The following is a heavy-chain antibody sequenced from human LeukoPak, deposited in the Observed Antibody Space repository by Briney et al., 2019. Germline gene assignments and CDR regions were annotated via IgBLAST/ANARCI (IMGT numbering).Heavy chain of an antibody. Sequence: GGSLRLSCAASGFTFSSYWMHWVRQAPGKGLVWVSRINNDGSTTRYADSVKGRFTISRDNAKNTLYLQMNSLRAEDTAVYYCARDRVALDGMDVWGQGTTVTVSS. CDR2: INNDGSTT. CDR3: ARDRVALDGMDV. D-gene: IGHD5-12*01. V-gene: IGHV3-74*01. J-gene: IGHJ6*02. CDR1: GFTFSSYW.